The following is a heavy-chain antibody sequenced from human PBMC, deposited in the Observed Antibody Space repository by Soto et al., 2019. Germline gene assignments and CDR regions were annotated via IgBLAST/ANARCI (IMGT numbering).Heavy chain of an antibody. D-gene: IGHD3-3*01. CDR1: GYSFTSYW. V-gene: IGHV5-10-1*01. CDR2: IDPSDSYT. J-gene: IGHJ5*02. Sequence: PGESLKISCKGSGYSFTSYWISWVRQMPGKGLEWMGRIDPSDSYTNYSPSFQGHVTISADKSISTAYLQWSSLKASDTAMYYCARHGRFDYDFWRHPFDTWGQGTLVTVSS. CDR3: ARHGRFDYDFWRHPFDT.